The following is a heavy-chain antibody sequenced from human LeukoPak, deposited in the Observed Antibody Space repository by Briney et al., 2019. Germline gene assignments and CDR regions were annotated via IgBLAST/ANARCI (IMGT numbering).Heavy chain of an antibody. J-gene: IGHJ4*02. V-gene: IGHV3-30*04. CDR1: GFTFNSYA. Sequence: GRSLRLSCAASGFTFNSYAMHWVRQAPGKGLEWVAVISYDGSNKYYADSVKGRFTISRDNSKNTLYLQMNSLRAEDTAVYYCARTRIGSDHFDYWGQETLVSV. D-gene: IGHD1-26*01. CDR2: ISYDGSNK. CDR3: ARTRIGSDHFDY.